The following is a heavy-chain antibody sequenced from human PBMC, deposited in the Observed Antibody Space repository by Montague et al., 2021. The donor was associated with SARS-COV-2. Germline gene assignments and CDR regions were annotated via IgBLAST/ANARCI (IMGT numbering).Heavy chain of an antibody. Sequence: SETLSLTCTVSGGSISSSSYYWGWIRQPTGKGLEWNGSIYYSGSTYYNPSLKSRVTISADTSKNQSSLKLSSATAADTAVYYCASSWLYYYYMDVWGKGTTVTVSS. CDR1: GGSISSSSYY. J-gene: IGHJ6*03. V-gene: IGHV4-39*01. CDR2: IYYSGST. CDR3: ASSWLYYYYMDV. D-gene: IGHD6-13*01.